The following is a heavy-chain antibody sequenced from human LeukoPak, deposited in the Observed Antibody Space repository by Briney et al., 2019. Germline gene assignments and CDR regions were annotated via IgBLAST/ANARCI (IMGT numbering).Heavy chain of an antibody. Sequence: GRSLRLSCTASGCSFGDYAMSWVRQAPRQGLGWVGFISSRAYGRTTEYASSVKGRFTISRDEAKTIAYLQMNSLKTEDTAVYYYTRAGMVRGVSYYYYGMDVWGKGTTVTVSS. D-gene: IGHD3-10*01. CDR2: ISSRAYGRTT. J-gene: IGHJ6*04. CDR3: TRAGMVRGVSYYYYGMDV. CDR1: GCSFGDYA. V-gene: IGHV3-49*04.